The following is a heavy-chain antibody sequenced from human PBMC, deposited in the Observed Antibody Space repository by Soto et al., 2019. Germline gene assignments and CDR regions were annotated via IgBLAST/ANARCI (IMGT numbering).Heavy chain of an antibody. CDR1: GFSLSTSGVG. V-gene: IGHV2-70*04. D-gene: IGHD6-6*01. CDR3: ARGQYSSSFYYFDY. CDR2: IDWDDDK. Sequence: SGPTLVNPTHTLTLTCTFSGFSLSTSGVGVGWIRQPPGKALEWLARIDWDDDKFYSTSLKTRLTISKDTSKNQVVLTMTNMDPVDTATYYCARGQYSSSFYYFDYWGKGTLVPVSS. J-gene: IGHJ4*02.